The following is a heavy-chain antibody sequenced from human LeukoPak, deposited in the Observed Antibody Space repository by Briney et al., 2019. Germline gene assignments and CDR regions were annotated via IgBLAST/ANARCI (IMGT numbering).Heavy chain of an antibody. V-gene: IGHV4-31*03. CDR1: GGSISSGGYY. CDR2: IYYSGST. CDR3: ARGPSYSYGKDFDY. J-gene: IGHJ4*02. D-gene: IGHD5-18*01. Sequence: SQTLSLTCTVSGGSISSGGYYWSWIRQHPGKGLEWIGYIYYSGSTYYNPSLKSRVTISVDTSKNQFSLNLSSVTAADTAVYYCARGPSYSYGKDFDYWGQGTLVTVSS.